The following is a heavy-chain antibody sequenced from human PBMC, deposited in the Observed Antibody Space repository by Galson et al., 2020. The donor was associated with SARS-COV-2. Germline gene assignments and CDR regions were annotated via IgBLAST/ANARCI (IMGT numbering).Heavy chain of an antibody. V-gene: IGHV3-33*06. CDR2: IWFDGRKE. CDR3: AKLGGGDAGSSWFRHDY. J-gene: IGHJ4*02. Sequence: GGSLRLSCAASGLTFSVYGMHWVRQAPGKGLEWVAMIWFDGRKEYYADSVKGRFSISRDNSKNTLYLQMNGLRVDDTAFYYCAKLGGGDAGSSWFRHDYWGQGVLVTVSS. D-gene: IGHD6-13*01. CDR1: GLTFSVYG.